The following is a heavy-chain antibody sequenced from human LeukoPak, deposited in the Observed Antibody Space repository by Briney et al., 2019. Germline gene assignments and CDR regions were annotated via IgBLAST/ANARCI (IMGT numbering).Heavy chain of an antibody. CDR3: ARGPYSSGWYGTLDY. D-gene: IGHD6-19*01. V-gene: IGHV3-30-3*01. J-gene: IGHJ4*02. Sequence: GGSLRLSCAASGFTFSSYAMHWVRQAPGKGLEWVAVISYDGSNKYYADSVKGRFTISRDNSKNTLYLQMNSPRAEDTAVYYCARGPYSSGWYGTLDYWGQGTLVTVSS. CDR1: GFTFSSYA. CDR2: ISYDGSNK.